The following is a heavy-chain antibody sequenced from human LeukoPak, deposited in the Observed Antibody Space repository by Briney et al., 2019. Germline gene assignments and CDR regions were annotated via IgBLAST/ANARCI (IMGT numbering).Heavy chain of an antibody. J-gene: IGHJ3*02. CDR3: ARDNRGERTPGWGYGGFDI. CDR2: INPSGGST. CDR1: GYTFAKFY. V-gene: IGHV1-46*01. D-gene: IGHD3-16*01. Sequence: ASVKVSCKTSGYTFAKFYIHWGRQAPGQGREWMGIINPSGGSTSYAQKFQGRVSMTRDTSTSTVYMELSSLRSEDTAVYYCARDNRGERTPGWGYGGFDIWGQGTMVSVSS.